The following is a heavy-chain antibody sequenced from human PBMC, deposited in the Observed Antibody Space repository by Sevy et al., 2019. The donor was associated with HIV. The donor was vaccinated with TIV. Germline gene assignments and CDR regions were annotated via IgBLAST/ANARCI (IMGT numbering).Heavy chain of an antibody. CDR3: ARFAIRRSHPSVF. CDR2: ISLDGSSN. D-gene: IGHD3-16*01. Sequence: AGGSLRLSCAASGFTFSTYTMHWVRQSPGKGLEWVAVISLDGSSNSCEDSVNGRFTISRDNSKNTLYLQMDTLRIEDTAVYYCARFAIRRSHPSVFWGQGTLVTDSS. CDR1: GFTFSTYT. V-gene: IGHV3-30-3*01. J-gene: IGHJ4*02.